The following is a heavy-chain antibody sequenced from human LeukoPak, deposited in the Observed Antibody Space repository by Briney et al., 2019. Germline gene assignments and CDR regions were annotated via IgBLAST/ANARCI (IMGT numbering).Heavy chain of an antibody. CDR3: ARNHLAACWFDP. CDR2: ISAYNGNT. CDR1: GYTFTSYG. D-gene: IGHD6-25*01. J-gene: IGHJ5*02. V-gene: IGHV1-18*01. Sequence: ASVKVSCKASGYTFTSYGISWVRQAPGQGLEWMGWISAYNGNTNYAQKLQGRVTMTTDTSTSTAYMELRSLRSDDTAVYYCARNHLAACWFDPWGQGALVTVSS.